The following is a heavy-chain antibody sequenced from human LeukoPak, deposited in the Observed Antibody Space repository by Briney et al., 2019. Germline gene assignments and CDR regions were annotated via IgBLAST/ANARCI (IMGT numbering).Heavy chain of an antibody. CDR2: IYHSGST. V-gene: IGHV4-38-2*02. Sequence: SETLSLTCTVSGYPISSGCYWGWIRQPPGKGLEWIGSIYHSGSTYYNPSLKSRVTISVDTSKNQFSLKLSSVTAADTAVYYCARIRQYQLHAFDIWGQGTMVTVSS. D-gene: IGHD2-2*01. J-gene: IGHJ3*02. CDR3: ARIRQYQLHAFDI. CDR1: GYPISSGCY.